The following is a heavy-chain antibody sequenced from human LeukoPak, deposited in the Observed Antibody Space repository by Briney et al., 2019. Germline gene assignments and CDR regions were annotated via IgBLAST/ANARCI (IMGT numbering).Heavy chain of an antibody. V-gene: IGHV3-30*04. J-gene: IGHJ4*02. Sequence: GRSLGLSCAASGFTFSSYAMHWVRQAPGKGLEWVAVISYDGSNKYYADSVKGRFTISRDNSKNTLYLQMNSLRAEDTAVYYCARVGRWGTTAGHFDYWGQGTLVTVSS. D-gene: IGHD6-13*01. CDR3: ARVGRWGTTAGHFDY. CDR2: ISYDGSNK. CDR1: GFTFSSYA.